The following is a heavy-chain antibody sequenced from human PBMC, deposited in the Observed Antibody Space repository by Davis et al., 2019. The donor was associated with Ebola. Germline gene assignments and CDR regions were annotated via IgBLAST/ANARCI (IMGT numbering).Heavy chain of an antibody. V-gene: IGHV3-33*08. CDR2: IWYDGSNK. Sequence: GESLKISCAASGFTFSSYSMNWVRQAPGKGLEWVAVIWYDGSNKYYADSVKGRFTISRDNSKNTLYLQMNSLRAEDTAVYYCARDQHSNYFYYGMDVWGQGTTVTVSS. D-gene: IGHD4-11*01. CDR1: GFTFSSYS. J-gene: IGHJ6*02. CDR3: ARDQHSNYFYYGMDV.